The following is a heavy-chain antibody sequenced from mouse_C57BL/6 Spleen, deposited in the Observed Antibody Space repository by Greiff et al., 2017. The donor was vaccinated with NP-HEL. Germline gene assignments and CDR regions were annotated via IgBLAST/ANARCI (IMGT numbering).Heavy chain of an antibody. J-gene: IGHJ2*01. CDR3: TRWLLRLFDY. V-gene: IGHV1-15*01. CDR2: IDPETGGT. D-gene: IGHD2-3*01. Sequence: VQLQQSGAELVRPGASVTLSCKASGYTFTDYEMHWVKQTPVHGLEWIGAIDPETGGTAYNQKFKGKAILTADKSSSTAYMELRSLTSEDSAVYYCTRWLLRLFDYWGQGTTLTVSS. CDR1: GYTFTDYE.